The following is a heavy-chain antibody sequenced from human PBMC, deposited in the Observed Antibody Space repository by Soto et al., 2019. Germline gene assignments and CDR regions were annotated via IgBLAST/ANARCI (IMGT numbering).Heavy chain of an antibody. J-gene: IGHJ6*02. CDR1: GGSISRSTYY. CDR3: ARHSRYCSNGACYTASYYYGLDV. V-gene: IGHV4-39*01. CDR2: IYYGGST. Sequence: SETLSLSCTVSGGSISRSTYYWGWIRQPPGKGLEWIGSIYYGGSTYSNPSLTSRVTISVDTSKNQFSLKLSSVTATDTGVYYCARHSRYCSNGACYTASYYYGLDVWGQGTTVTVSS. D-gene: IGHD2-8*01.